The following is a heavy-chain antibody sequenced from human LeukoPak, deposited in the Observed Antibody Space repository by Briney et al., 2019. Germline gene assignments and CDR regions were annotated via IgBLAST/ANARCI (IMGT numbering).Heavy chain of an antibody. D-gene: IGHD1-1*01. V-gene: IGHV4-38-2*02. Sequence: SETLSLTCTVSGYSISSGYYWGWIRQPPGKGLEWIGSIYHSGSTYYNPSLKSRVTISVDTSKNQFSLKLSSVTAADTAVYYCARDRGLELWGDAFDIWGQGTMVTVSS. CDR1: GYSISSGYY. CDR2: IYHSGST. CDR3: ARDRGLELWGDAFDI. J-gene: IGHJ3*02.